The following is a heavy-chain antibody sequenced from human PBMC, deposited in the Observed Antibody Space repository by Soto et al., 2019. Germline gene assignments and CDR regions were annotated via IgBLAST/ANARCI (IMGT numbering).Heavy chain of an antibody. CDR3: ARDYYYDSGGYSPLDY. Sequence: EVQLVESGGGLVKPGGSLRLSCAASGFTFSRYSMNWVRQVPGKGLEWVSSITISSRSIYYADSVKGRFTISRDNAKNSLFLQMNSLRVEDTAVYFCARDYYYDSGGYSPLDYLSQGTLVTVSS. V-gene: IGHV3-21*01. J-gene: IGHJ4*02. CDR2: ITISSRSI. CDR1: GFTFSRYS. D-gene: IGHD2-21*02.